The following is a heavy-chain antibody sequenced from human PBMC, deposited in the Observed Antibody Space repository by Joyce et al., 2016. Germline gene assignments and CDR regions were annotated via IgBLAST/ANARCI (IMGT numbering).Heavy chain of an antibody. V-gene: IGHV4-59*01. J-gene: IGHJ4*02. CDR1: GGSITGFY. Sequence: QVQLQESGPGLVKPSETLSLTCTVSGGSITGFYWSWIRQPPGKVLEWLGYIDYSGSTNYNPSLKSRVTISEDTSKNQFSLKLTSVTAADTAVYFCAREIDYYDSSGYYPGHFFDYWGQGNLVTVSS. CDR2: IDYSGST. CDR3: AREIDYYDSSGYYPGHFFDY. D-gene: IGHD3-22*01.